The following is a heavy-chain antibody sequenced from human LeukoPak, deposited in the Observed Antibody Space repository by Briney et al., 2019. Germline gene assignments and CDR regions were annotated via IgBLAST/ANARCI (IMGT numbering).Heavy chain of an antibody. D-gene: IGHD3-22*01. J-gene: IGHJ4*02. CDR3: ATYDSSGYYFDY. CDR1: GYTFTSYY. CDR2: INPSGGST. Sequence: ASVKVSCKASGYTFTSYYMHWVRQAPGQGLEWMGIINPSGGSTSYAQKFQGRVTMTRDTSTSTVYMELGSLRSEDTAVYYCATYDSSGYYFDYWGQGTTVTVSS. V-gene: IGHV1-46*01.